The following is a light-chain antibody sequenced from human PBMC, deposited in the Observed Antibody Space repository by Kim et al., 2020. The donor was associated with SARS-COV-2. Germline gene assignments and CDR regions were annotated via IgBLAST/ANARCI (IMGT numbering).Light chain of an antibody. J-gene: IGLJ3*02. V-gene: IGLV3-9*01. CDR2: KDN. Sequence: VALGQTARLTCGGNNIQTLNVHWYRQKPGQAPVLVMYKDNKRPAGIPERFSGSNSGNTATLTISRAQADDEADYYCQVWDSGTWVFGGGTQLTVL. CDR1: NIQTLN. CDR3: QVWDSGTWV.